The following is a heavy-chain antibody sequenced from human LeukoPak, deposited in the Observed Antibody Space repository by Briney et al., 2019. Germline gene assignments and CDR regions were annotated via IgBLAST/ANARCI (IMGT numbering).Heavy chain of an antibody. V-gene: IGHV4-39*01. CDR2: MYYSGST. CDR1: GGSISSSSYY. D-gene: IGHD1-26*01. Sequence: SETLSLTCTVSGGSISSSSYYWGWIRQPPGKGLEWIGSMYYSGSTYYNPSLKSRVTISVDTSKNQFSLEQTSVTAADTAVYYCARHSGSYLKSALHIWGQGTMVTVSS. CDR3: ARHSGSYLKSALHI. J-gene: IGHJ3*02.